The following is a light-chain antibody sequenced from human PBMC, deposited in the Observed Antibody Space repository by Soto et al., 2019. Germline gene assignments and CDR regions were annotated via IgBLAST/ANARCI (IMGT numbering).Light chain of an antibody. V-gene: IGKV3-20*01. CDR1: QSVGRNY. Sequence: EIVLTQSPGTLSLSPGEGATLSCRASQSVGRNYLAWFQQKPGQPPRLLISGASIRAAGIPDKFSGSGSGTDFTLTISRLEPEDFAAYFCQQYAEAPITFGQGTRLEIK. CDR2: GAS. CDR3: QQYAEAPIT. J-gene: IGKJ5*01.